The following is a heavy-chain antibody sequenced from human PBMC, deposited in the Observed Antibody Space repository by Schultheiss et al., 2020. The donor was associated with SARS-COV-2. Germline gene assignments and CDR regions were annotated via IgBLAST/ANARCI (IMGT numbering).Heavy chain of an antibody. V-gene: IGHV3-33*01. CDR2: IWYDGSNK. CDR3: ARGECGDCYVIAQYYFDY. D-gene: IGHD2-21*02. CDR1: GFTFSSYG. J-gene: IGHJ4*02. Sequence: GGSLRLSCAASGFTFSSYGMHWVRQAPGKGLEWVAVIWYDGSNKYYADSVKGRFTISRDNSKNTLYLQMNSLRAEDTAVYYCARGECGDCYVIAQYYFDYWGQGTLVTVAS.